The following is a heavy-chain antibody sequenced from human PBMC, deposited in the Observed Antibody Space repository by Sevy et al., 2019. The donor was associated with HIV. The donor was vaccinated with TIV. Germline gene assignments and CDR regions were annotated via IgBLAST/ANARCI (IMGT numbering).Heavy chain of an antibody. Sequence: GGYLRLSCAASGFTFDDFAMHWVRQVPGKGLEWVSGLNWDSGSVAYADSVKGRFTISRDNAKNALFLQMNSLRAEDTALYYCSKDIGATGIAVVANWGQGIQVPVSS. CDR1: GFTFDDFA. J-gene: IGHJ4*02. V-gene: IGHV3-9*01. CDR3: SKDIGATGIAVVAN. CDR2: LNWDSGSV. D-gene: IGHD6-19*01.